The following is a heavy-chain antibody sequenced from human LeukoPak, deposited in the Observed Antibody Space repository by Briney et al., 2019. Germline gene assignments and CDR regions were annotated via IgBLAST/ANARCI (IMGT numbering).Heavy chain of an antibody. CDR2: ISYDGSNK. J-gene: IGHJ1*01. CDR3: AKSGSGWYGYFQH. V-gene: IGHV3-30-3*02. CDR1: RFTFSGYA. D-gene: IGHD6-19*01. Sequence: GGSLRLSCTATRFTFSGYAMHWVRQAPGTGLEWVAFISYDGSNKYYADSVKGRFTISRDNSKNTLYLQMNSLRAEDTAVYYCAKSGSGWYGYFQHWGQGTLVTVSS.